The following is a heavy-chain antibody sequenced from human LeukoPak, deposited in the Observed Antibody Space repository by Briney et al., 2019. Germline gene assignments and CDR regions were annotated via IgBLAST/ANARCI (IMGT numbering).Heavy chain of an antibody. V-gene: IGHV3-20*04. CDR3: ARDLSATVTSFDY. D-gene: IGHD4-17*01. CDR1: GFTFDDYG. CDR2: INRKDGGT. J-gene: IGHJ4*02. Sequence: GGSLRLSCAASGFTFDDYGMSWVRQAPGKGLEWVSGINRKDGGTGYADAVKGRFTISRDNAKNFLYLQMNSLRAEDTALYYCARDLSATVTSFDYWGQGTLVTVSS.